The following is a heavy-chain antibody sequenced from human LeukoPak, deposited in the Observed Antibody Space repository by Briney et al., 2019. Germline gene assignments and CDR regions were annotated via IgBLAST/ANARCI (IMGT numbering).Heavy chain of an antibody. V-gene: IGHV4-38-2*01. CDR3: ARVGVVRGVDY. CDR2: IYHSGST. CDR1: GYSISSGYY. Sequence: SETLSLTCAVSGYSISSGYYWGWIRQPPGKGLEWTGSIYHSGSTYDNPSLKSRVIMSVDTSKNQFSLKLTSVTAADTAVYYCARVGVVRGVDYWGQGTLVTVSS. J-gene: IGHJ4*02. D-gene: IGHD3-10*01.